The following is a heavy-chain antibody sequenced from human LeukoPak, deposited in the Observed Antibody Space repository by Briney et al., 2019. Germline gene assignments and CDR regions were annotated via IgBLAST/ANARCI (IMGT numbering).Heavy chain of an antibody. D-gene: IGHD1-26*01. J-gene: IGHJ4*02. CDR3: ARDRGSYRFDY. CDR2: INPSGGST. V-gene: IGHV1-46*01. CDR1: GYTFTSYY. Sequence: ASVKVSCKASGYTFTSYYMHWVRQAPGQGLEWMGIINPSGGSTSYAQKFQGRVTMTRDMSTSTVYMELSSLRSEDTAVYYCARDRGSYRFDYWGQGTLVTVSS.